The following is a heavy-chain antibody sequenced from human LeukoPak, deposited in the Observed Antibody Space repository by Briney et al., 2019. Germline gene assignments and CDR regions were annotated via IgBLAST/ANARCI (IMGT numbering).Heavy chain of an antibody. D-gene: IGHD6-13*01. Sequence: GSLRLSCAASGFTFSSYWMHWVRQAPGKGLVWVSRINSDGSSTSYADSVKGRFTISRDNAKNTLYLQMNSLRAEDTAVYYCARVGTGPPHSSHYGMDVWGQGTTVTVS. CDR1: GFTFSSYW. CDR2: INSDGSST. V-gene: IGHV3-74*01. J-gene: IGHJ6*02. CDR3: ARVGTGPPHSSHYGMDV.